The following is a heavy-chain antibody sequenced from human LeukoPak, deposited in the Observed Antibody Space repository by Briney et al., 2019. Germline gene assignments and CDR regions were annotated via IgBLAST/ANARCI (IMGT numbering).Heavy chain of an antibody. CDR3: ATVTKVDFDY. J-gene: IGHJ4*02. D-gene: IGHD4-11*01. CDR1: GFTFSSYT. Sequence: GGSLRLSCAASGFTFSSYTMYWFRPAPGKGLEWVASVSVEGIGRYFPGSVEGRFTISRDNSKNTVYLQMNNVRIEDTAVYFCATVTKVDFDYWGQGTLVTVSS. V-gene: IGHV3-30*04. CDR2: VSVEGIGR.